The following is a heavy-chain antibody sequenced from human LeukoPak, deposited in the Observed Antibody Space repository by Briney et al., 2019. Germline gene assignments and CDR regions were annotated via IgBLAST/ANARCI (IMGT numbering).Heavy chain of an antibody. CDR3: ARASPPSTYRWDYYYGMDV. CDR1: GYTFTSYD. Sequence: ASVKVSCKASGYTFTSYDINWVRQATGQGLEWMGWINPNSGGTNYAQKFQGRVTMTRDTSISTAYMELSRLRSDDTAVYYCARASPPSTYRWDYYYGMDVWGQGTTVTVSS. J-gene: IGHJ6*02. D-gene: IGHD2-8*02. V-gene: IGHV1-2*02. CDR2: INPNSGGT.